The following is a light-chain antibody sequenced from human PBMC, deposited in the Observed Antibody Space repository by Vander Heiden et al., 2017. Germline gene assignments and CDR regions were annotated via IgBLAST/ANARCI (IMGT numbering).Light chain of an antibody. CDR3: QQSFSTPPT. CDR1: QSISTY. CDR2: FAS. V-gene: IGKV1-39*01. Sequence: DIQMTQSPSSLSASVGDRVTITCQASQSISTYLNWYQQKPGKAPKLLIYFASSLQSGVPSRFSGSGSGTDCTLIISSLQPEDFAIYYCQQSFSTPPTFGGGTKVEI. J-gene: IGKJ4*01.